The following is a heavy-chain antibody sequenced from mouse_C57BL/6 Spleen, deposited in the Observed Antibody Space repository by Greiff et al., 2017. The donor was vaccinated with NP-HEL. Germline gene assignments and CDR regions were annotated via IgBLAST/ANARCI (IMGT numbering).Heavy chain of an antibody. Sequence: QVQLQQSGPELVKPGASVKISCKASGYAFSSSWMNWVKQRPGKGLEWIGRIYPGDGDTNYNGKFKGKATLTADKSSSTAYMQLSSLTSEDSAVYFCARSGKGYDEGFAYWGQGTLVTVSA. CDR2: IYPGDGDT. V-gene: IGHV1-82*01. D-gene: IGHD2-2*01. CDR3: ARSGKGYDEGFAY. CDR1: GYAFSSSW. J-gene: IGHJ3*01.